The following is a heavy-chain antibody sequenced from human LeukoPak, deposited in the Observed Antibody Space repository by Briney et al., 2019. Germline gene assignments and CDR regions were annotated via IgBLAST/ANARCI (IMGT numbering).Heavy chain of an antibody. D-gene: IGHD6-13*01. CDR2: ISWNSGSI. CDR3: ARVPGSSWY. V-gene: IGHV3-9*01. J-gene: IGHJ4*02. CDR1: GFTFDDYA. Sequence: GRSLRLSCAASGFTFDDYAMHWVRQAPGKGLEWVSGISWNSGSIGYADSVKGRFTISRDNAKNSLYLQMNSLRAEDTAVYYCARVPGSSWYGGQGTLVTVSS.